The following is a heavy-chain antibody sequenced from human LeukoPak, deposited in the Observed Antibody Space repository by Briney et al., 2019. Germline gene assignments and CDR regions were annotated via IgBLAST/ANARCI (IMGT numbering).Heavy chain of an antibody. CDR2: IYYSGST. V-gene: IGHV4-30-4*08. D-gene: IGHD6-19*01. CDR3: ARVSGWYSYFDY. CDR1: GGSISSGDYY. Sequence: PSQTLSLTCTVSGGSISSGDYYWSWIRQPPGKGLEWIGCIYYSGSTYYNPSLKSRVTISVDTSKNQFSLKLSSVTAADTAVYYCARVSGWYSYFDYWGQGTLVTVSS. J-gene: IGHJ4*02.